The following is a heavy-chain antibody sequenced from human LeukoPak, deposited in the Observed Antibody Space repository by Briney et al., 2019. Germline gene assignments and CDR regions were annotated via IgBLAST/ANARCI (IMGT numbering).Heavy chain of an antibody. CDR2: IFSDGTTT. J-gene: IGHJ4*01. Sequence: GGSLGLSFFASEFDFFSYGVEGVRQAPGKGLVWVSRIFSDGTTTSYADSVKGRFTVSRDNAKNTMYLQMNSLRAEDTAVYYCARELPREVTLDYWGQGTLVTVSP. CDR3: ARELPREVTLDY. CDR1: EFDFFSYG. V-gene: IGHV3-74*01. D-gene: IGHD2-21*02.